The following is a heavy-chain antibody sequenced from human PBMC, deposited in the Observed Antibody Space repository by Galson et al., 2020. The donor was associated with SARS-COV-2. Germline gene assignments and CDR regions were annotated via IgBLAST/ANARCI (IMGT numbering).Heavy chain of an antibody. CDR2: ISYDGSNK. CDR1: GFTFSSYA. V-gene: IGHV3-30*04. Sequence: GGSLRLSCAASGFTFSSYAMHWVRQAPGKGLEWVAVISYDGSNKYYADSVKGRFTISRDNSKNTLYLQMNSLRAEDTAVYYCAREPIAVAGFYFDYWGQGTLVTVSS. D-gene: IGHD6-19*01. CDR3: AREPIAVAGFYFDY. J-gene: IGHJ4*02.